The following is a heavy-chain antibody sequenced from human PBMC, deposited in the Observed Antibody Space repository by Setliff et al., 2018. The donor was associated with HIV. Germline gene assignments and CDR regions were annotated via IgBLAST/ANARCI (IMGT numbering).Heavy chain of an antibody. CDR1: GYSFTTYW. D-gene: IGHD5-18*01. CDR2: IYPGGSDT. Sequence: PGESLKISCKGSGYSFTTYWIGWVRQMPGKGLEWMGMIYPGGSDTRYSPSFQGQVTISADKSISTAYLQWSSLKASDTAMYYCARLLMPRGFSYGSYYYYGMDVWGQGTAVTVSS. J-gene: IGHJ6*02. CDR3: ARLLMPRGFSYGSYYYYGMDV. V-gene: IGHV5-51*01.